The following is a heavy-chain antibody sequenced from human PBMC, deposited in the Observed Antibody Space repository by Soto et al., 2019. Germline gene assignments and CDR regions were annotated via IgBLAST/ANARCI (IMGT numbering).Heavy chain of an antibody. CDR2: ISGSGGST. V-gene: IGHV3-23*01. D-gene: IGHD1-26*01. CDR3: AKGGIGVGATYYFDY. CDR1: GFTFSSYA. Sequence: GGSLRLSCAASGFTFSSYAMSWVRQAPGKGLEWVSAISGSGGSTYYADSVKGRFTISRDNSKNTLYLQMNSLRAEDTAVYYCAKGGIGVGATYYFDYWGQGTLVTVSS. J-gene: IGHJ4*02.